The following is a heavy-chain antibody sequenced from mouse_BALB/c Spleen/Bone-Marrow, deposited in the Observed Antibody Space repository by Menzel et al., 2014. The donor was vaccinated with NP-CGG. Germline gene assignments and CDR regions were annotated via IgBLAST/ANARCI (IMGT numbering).Heavy chain of an antibody. V-gene: IGHV5-17*02. CDR2: ISSGTSTI. Sequence: EVQVVESGGGLVQPGGSRKLSCAASGFTFSSFGMHWVRQAPERGLKWVAYISSGTSTIYYADTVKGRFTISRDNPKNTLFLQMTSLRSEDTAIYYCARDDGYYIRNAMDYWGQGTSVTVSS. CDR1: GFTFSSFG. D-gene: IGHD2-3*01. J-gene: IGHJ4*01. CDR3: ARDDGYYIRNAMDY.